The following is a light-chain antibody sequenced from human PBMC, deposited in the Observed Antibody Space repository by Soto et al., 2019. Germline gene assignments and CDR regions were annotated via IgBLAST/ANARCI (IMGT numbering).Light chain of an antibody. Sequence: EIVLTQSRGTLSLSPGERATLSCRASQSVSSSYLAWYQQKPGQAPRLLIYGASSRATGIPDRFSGSGSGTDLTLTISRLEPEDFAVYFCQQYGNSPPNTFGQGTKVDIK. V-gene: IGKV3-20*01. CDR3: QQYGNSPPNT. CDR2: GAS. J-gene: IGKJ2*01. CDR1: QSVSSSY.